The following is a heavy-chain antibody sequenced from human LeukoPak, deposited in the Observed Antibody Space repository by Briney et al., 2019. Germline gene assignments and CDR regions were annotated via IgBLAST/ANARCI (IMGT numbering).Heavy chain of an antibody. D-gene: IGHD3-22*01. V-gene: IGHV3-30*02. CDR3: AKTGDYYDRDDY. CDR2: ITYDENIK. Sequence: PGGSLRLSCKASGFPFSSYGMQWVRQAPGKGLEWVACITYDENIKYYADSVKGRFTISRDNSKNTLYLQMNSLRAEDTAVYYCAKTGDYYDRDDYWGQGTLVTVSS. CDR1: GFPFSSYG. J-gene: IGHJ4*02.